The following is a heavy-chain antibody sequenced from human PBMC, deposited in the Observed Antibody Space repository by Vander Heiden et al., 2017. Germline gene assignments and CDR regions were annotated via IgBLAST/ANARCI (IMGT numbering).Heavy chain of an antibody. J-gene: IGHJ4*02. V-gene: IGHV3-74*01. D-gene: IGHD1-7*01. Sequence: EGQLLESGGGVVQPGGSLRLSCAASGFTFSSYLMQWGRRAPGKGLVWVSRINSDGSSTSYADSVKGRFTISRDNAKNTLYLQMNSLRAEDTAVYYCARDGELELFDYWGQGTLVTVSS. CDR2: INSDGSST. CDR3: ARDGELELFDY. CDR1: GFTFSSYL.